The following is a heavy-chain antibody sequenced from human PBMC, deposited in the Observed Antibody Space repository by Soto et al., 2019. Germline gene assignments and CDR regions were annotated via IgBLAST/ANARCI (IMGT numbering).Heavy chain of an antibody. Sequence: SETLSLTCTVSGDSIGSSTYYWGWIRQPPGKGLEWIGSITYSGSTYYNPSLNSRVTISVDTSRIHFSLKLISVTAADTAVYYCARQSYDSSDYFDYWGQGTLVTVSS. D-gene: IGHD3-22*01. CDR1: GDSIGSSTYY. J-gene: IGHJ4*02. CDR3: ARQSYDSSDYFDY. V-gene: IGHV4-39*01. CDR2: ITYSGST.